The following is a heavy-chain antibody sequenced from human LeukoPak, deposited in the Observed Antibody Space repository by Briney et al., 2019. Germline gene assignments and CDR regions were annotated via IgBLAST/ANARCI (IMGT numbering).Heavy chain of an antibody. CDR1: GGTFRSYA. Sequence: SVKVSCKASGGTFRSYAITWVRQAPGQGLEWMGGIIHIFGTANYARKFQDRVTITADESTSTAYMELSSLRSEDTAVYYCARDVRHRYCSSSSCYWGWLDPWGQGTLVTVSS. J-gene: IGHJ5*02. CDR3: ARDVRHRYCSSSSCYWGWLDP. V-gene: IGHV1-69*13. CDR2: IIHIFGTA. D-gene: IGHD2-2*01.